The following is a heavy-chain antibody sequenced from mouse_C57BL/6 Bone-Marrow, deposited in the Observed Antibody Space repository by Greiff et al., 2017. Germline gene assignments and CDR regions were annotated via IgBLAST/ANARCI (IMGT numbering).Heavy chain of an antibody. J-gene: IGHJ2*01. CDR1: GFTFSSYG. CDR2: ISSGGSYT. V-gene: IGHV5-6*01. D-gene: IGHD2-1*01. Sequence: EVNLVESGGDLVKPGGSLKLSCAASGFTFSSYGMSWVRQTPDKRLEWVATISSGGSYTYYPDSVKGRFTISRDNAKNTLYLQMSSLKSEDTAMYYCARPGGNYDFDYGGQGTTLTVSS. CDR3: ARPGGNYDFDY.